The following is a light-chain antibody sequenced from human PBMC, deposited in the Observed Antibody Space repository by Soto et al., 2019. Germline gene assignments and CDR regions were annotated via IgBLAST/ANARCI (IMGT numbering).Light chain of an antibody. J-gene: IGKJ1*01. V-gene: IGKV3-20*01. CDR1: QSVSNNY. Sequence: EIVLTQSPGTLSLSPGERATLSCRASQSVSNNYLAWYQQKPGQAPRLLIYGASNRATGIPDRFRGSGSGTGFTITITSLEPEDVAFYYRHQRQRWPRTFGQGTKVDVK. CDR2: GAS. CDR3: HQRQRWPRT.